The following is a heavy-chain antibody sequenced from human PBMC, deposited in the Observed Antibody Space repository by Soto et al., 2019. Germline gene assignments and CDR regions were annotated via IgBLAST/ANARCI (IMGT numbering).Heavy chain of an antibody. CDR1: GGSISSYY. Sequence: PSETLSLTCTVSGGSISSYYWSWIRQPPGKGLEWIGYIYYSGSTNYNPSLKSRVTISVDTSKNQFSLKLSSVTAADTAVYYCARVAIAAAGHLPYYFDYWGQGTPVTVSS. CDR2: IYYSGST. V-gene: IGHV4-59*01. CDR3: ARVAIAAAGHLPYYFDY. D-gene: IGHD6-13*01. J-gene: IGHJ4*02.